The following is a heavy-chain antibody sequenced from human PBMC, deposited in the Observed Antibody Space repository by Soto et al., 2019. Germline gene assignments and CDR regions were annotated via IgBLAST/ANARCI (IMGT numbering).Heavy chain of an antibody. D-gene: IGHD6-19*01. CDR2: IYSSGST. Sequence: XTLSLPCTVSGGSLSSYYWTWIRQPPGKGLELIGYIYSSGSTTYNPSLKSRVTMSVYTSKNQFSLKLSSVTAADTAVYHCARGVDRQWADYWGQGTLVTVS. V-gene: IGHV4-59*01. CDR3: ARGVDRQWADY. J-gene: IGHJ4*01. CDR1: GGSLSSYY.